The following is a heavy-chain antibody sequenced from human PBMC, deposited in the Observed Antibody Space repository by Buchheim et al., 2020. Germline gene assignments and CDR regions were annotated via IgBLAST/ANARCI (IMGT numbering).Heavy chain of an antibody. V-gene: IGHV3-30*18. CDR2: ISYDGSNK. Sequence: QVQLVESGGGVVQPGRSLRLSCAASGFTFSSYGMHWVRQAPGKGLEWVAVISYDGSNKYYADSVKGRFTISRDNSKNTLYLQMNSPRAEDTAVYYCAKDMDSSSWYVNYYYYYYMDVWGKGTT. D-gene: IGHD6-13*01. CDR3: AKDMDSSSWYVNYYYYYYMDV. CDR1: GFTFSSYG. J-gene: IGHJ6*03.